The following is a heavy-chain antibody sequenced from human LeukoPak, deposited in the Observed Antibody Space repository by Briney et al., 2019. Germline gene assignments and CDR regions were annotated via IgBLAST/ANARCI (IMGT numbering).Heavy chain of an antibody. Sequence: PSETLSLTCTVSGGSISSSSYYWGWIRQPPGKGLEWIGSIYYSGSTYYNPSLKSRVTISVDTSKNQFSLKLSSVTAADTAVYYCARLWGPPVITVDYWGQGTLVTVSS. D-gene: IGHD3-22*01. V-gene: IGHV4-39*01. J-gene: IGHJ4*02. CDR1: GGSISSSSYY. CDR3: ARLWGPPVITVDY. CDR2: IYYSGST.